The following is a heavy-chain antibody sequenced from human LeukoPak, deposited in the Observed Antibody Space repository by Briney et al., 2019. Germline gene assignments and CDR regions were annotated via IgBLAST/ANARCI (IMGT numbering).Heavy chain of an antibody. J-gene: IGHJ4*02. Sequence: GRSLRLSCTASGFTFDDYTMHWVRQGPGKGLEWVSGISWNSGTIGYADSVKGRFTISRDNAKNSLYLQMNSLRAKDTAVYYCTREDHSNYNYWGQGTLVTVSS. CDR3: TREDHSNYNY. V-gene: IGHV3-9*01. D-gene: IGHD4-11*01. CDR2: ISWNSGTI. CDR1: GFTFDDYT.